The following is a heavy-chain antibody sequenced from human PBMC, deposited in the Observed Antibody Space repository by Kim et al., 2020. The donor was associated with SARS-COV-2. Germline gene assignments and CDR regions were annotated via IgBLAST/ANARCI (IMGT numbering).Heavy chain of an antibody. J-gene: IGHJ4*02. Sequence: GGSLRLSCAASGFTFSSYAMSWVRQAPGKGLEWVSAISGSGGSTYYADSVKGRFTISRDNSKNTLYLQMNSLRAEDTAVYYCAKDREWFGESVSYTVDWGQGTLVTVSS. CDR3: AKDREWFGESVSYTVD. CDR1: GFTFSSYA. CDR2: ISGSGGST. D-gene: IGHD3-10*01. V-gene: IGHV3-23*01.